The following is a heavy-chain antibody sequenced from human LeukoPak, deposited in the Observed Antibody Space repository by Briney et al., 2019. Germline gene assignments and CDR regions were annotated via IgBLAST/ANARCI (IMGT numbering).Heavy chain of an antibody. V-gene: IGHV3-43*02. CDR1: GFTFDDYA. D-gene: IGHD2-15*01. CDR3: AKDALGYCSGGSCLI. CDR2: ISGDGGST. J-gene: IGHJ3*02. Sequence: PGGSLRLSCAASGFTFDDYAMHWVRQAPGKGLEWVSLISGDGGSTYYADSVKGRFTISRDNSKNSLYLQMNSLRTEDTALYYCAKDALGYCSGGSCLIWGQGTMVTVSS.